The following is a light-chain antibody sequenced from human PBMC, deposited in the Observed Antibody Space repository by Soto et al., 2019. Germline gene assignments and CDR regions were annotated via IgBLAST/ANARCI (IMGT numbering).Light chain of an antibody. CDR3: QTWGTGTVV. V-gene: IGLV4-69*01. Sequence: QSVLTQSPSASASLGASVKLTCTLSRGHNSYAIAWHQQQPEKGPRYLMKLNSDGSHSKGDGIPDRFSGSSSGAERYLTISSLQSEDEADYYCQTWGTGTVVFGGGTKLTVL. CDR1: RGHNSYA. CDR2: LNSDGSH. J-gene: IGLJ2*01.